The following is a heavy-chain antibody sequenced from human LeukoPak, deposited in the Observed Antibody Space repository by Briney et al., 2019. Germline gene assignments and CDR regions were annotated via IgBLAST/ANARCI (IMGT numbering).Heavy chain of an antibody. D-gene: IGHD1-26*01. V-gene: IGHV4-59*01. J-gene: IGHJ5*02. CDR3: AGVGSGSYYVLDSWFDP. CDR2: IYYGGST. Sequence: SETLSLTCTVSGGSISSYYWSWIRQPPGKGLEWIGYIYYGGSTNYNPSLKSRVTISVDTSKNQFSLKLSSVTAADTAVYYCAGVGSGSYYVLDSWFDPWGQGTLVTVSS. CDR1: GGSISSYY.